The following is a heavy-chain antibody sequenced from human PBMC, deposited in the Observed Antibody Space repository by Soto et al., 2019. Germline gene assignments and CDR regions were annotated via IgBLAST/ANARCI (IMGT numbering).Heavy chain of an antibody. CDR2: IWYDGSNK. J-gene: IGHJ6*02. CDR3: ARDRYSNYPDYYGMDF. CDR1: GFTFSSYG. V-gene: IGHV3-33*01. Sequence: GGSLRLSCAASGFTFSSYGMHWVRQAPGKGLEWVAVIWYDGSNKYYADSVKGRFTISRDNSKNTLYLQMNSLRAEDTAVYYCARDRYSNYPDYYGMDFWGQGITVTLSS. D-gene: IGHD4-4*01.